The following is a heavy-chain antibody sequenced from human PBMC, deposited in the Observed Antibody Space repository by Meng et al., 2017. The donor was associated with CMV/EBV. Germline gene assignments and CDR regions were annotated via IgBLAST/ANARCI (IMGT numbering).Heavy chain of an antibody. CDR2: ISAYNGNT. D-gene: IGHD6-13*01. CDR3: AQTIAAAGTSWFDP. J-gene: IGHJ5*02. CDR1: GYTFTSYG. Sequence: ASVKVSCKASGYTFTSYGISWVRQAPGQGLEWMGWISAYNGNTNYAQKLQGRVTITTDTSTSTAYMELRSLRSDDTAVYYCAQTIAAAGTSWFDPWGQGTLVTVSS. V-gene: IGHV1-18*01.